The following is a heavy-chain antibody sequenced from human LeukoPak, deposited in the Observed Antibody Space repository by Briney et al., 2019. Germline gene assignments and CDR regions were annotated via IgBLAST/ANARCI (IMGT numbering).Heavy chain of an antibody. D-gene: IGHD6-13*01. CDR3: ARAGRVAAAGRYNWFDP. V-gene: IGHV4-34*01. CDR1: GGTFSGYY. Sequence: PSETLSLTCAVYGGTFSGYYWSWIRQPPGQGLEWIGEINHSGSTNYNPSLKSRVTISLDTSKNQFSPKLSSVTAADTAVYYCARAGRVAAAGRYNWFDPWGQGTLVTVSS. J-gene: IGHJ5*02. CDR2: INHSGST.